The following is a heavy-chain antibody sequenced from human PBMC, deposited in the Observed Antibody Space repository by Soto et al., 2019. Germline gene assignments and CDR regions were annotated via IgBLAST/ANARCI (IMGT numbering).Heavy chain of an antibody. CDR2: INHSGST. V-gene: IGHV4-34*01. J-gene: IGHJ6*02. CDR1: GGSFSGYY. D-gene: IGHD1-7*01. Sequence: SETLSLTCAVYGGSFSGYYWSWIRQPPGKGLEWIGEINHSGSTNYNPSLKSRVTISVDTSKNQFSLKLSSVTAADTAVYYCATEGTTSDYYYGMDVWGQGTTVIVSS. CDR3: ATEGTTSDYYYGMDV.